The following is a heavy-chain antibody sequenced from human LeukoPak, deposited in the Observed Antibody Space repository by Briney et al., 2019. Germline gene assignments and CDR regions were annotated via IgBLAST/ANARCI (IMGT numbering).Heavy chain of an antibody. CDR3: AKGSSSGSYYNHAFDV. Sequence: GGPLRLSCAVSVFTFSSYAVRWVPQSPGKGLEWVSGIFGSGGITYYADSVKGRVTISRDNSKKTVYLQMDSLRAEDTAVYYCAKGSSSGSYYNHAFDVWGQGTMVTVSS. V-gene: IGHV3-23*01. J-gene: IGHJ3*01. CDR1: VFTFSSYA. D-gene: IGHD3-10*01. CDR2: IFGSGGIT.